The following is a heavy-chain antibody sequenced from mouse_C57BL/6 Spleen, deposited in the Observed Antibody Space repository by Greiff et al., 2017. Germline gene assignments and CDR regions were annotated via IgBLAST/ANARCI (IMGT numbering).Heavy chain of an antibody. J-gene: IGHJ3*01. Sequence: QVQLQQSGPELVKPGASMKISCKASGYAFSSSWMNWVKQRPGKGLEWIGRIYPGDGDTNYNGKFKGKATLTADKSSSTAYMQLSSLTSEDSAVYFCAREGGGTFAYGGQGTLVTVSA. CDR3: AREGGGTFAY. D-gene: IGHD4-1*01. CDR1: GYAFSSSW. CDR2: IYPGDGDT. V-gene: IGHV1-82*01.